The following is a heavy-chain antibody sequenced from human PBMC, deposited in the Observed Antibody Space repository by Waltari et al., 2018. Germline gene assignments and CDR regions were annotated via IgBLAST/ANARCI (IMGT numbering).Heavy chain of an antibody. CDR1: GFTFSSYA. V-gene: IGHV3-23*04. D-gene: IGHD3-3*01. J-gene: IGHJ4*02. CDR3: AKPFFYYDFWSGPADY. CDR2: ISGSGGST. Sequence: EVQLVESGGGLVQPGGSLRLSCAASGFTFSSYAMSWVRQAPGKGLEWVSAISGSGGSTYYAESVKGRFTLSRDNSKNTLYLQMNSLRAEDTAVYYCAKPFFYYDFWSGPADYWGQGTLVTVSS.